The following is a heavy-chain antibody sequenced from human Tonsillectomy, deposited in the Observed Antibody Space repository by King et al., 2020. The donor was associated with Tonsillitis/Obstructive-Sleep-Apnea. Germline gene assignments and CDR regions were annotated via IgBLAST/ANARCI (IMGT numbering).Heavy chain of an antibody. CDR2: IKQDGSEK. CDR3: ARGPSTIFGVAAPFFDY. J-gene: IGHJ4*02. D-gene: IGHD3-3*01. Sequence: VQLVESGGGLVQPGGSLRLSCAASGLTFSSYWMSWVRQAPGKGLEWVANIKQDGSEKYYVDSVKGRFTISRDNAKNSLYLQMNSLRAEDTAVYYCARGPSTIFGVAAPFFDYWGQGTLVTVSS. V-gene: IGHV3-7*01. CDR1: GLTFSSYW.